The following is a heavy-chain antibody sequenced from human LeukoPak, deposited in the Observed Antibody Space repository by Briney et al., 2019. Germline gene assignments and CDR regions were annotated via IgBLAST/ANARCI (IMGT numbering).Heavy chain of an antibody. CDR3: ARDLPRYYDFWSGYYHDY. Sequence: GGSLRLSCAASEFTFDDYAMHWVRQAPGKGLEWVSGISWNSGRIGYADSVKGRFTISRDNAKNSLYLQMNSLRAEDTAVYYCARDLPRYYDFWSGYYHDYWGQGTLVTVSS. CDR2: ISWNSGRI. V-gene: IGHV3-9*01. J-gene: IGHJ4*02. CDR1: EFTFDDYA. D-gene: IGHD3-3*01.